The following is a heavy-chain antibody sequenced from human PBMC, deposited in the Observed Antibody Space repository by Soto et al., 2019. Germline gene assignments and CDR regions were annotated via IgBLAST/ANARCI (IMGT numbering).Heavy chain of an antibody. CDR2: IFWNDER. D-gene: IGHD6-6*01. CDR3: AHTWSGIAARHYPFDY. Sequence: SGPTLVNPTETLTLTCTVSGFSLSKARMGVSWIRQPPGKALEWLAHIFWNDERSYNTSLKSRLTISRDSSKSQVVLTMTNVDPVDTGTYFCAHTWSGIAARHYPFDYWGQGTLVTVSS. J-gene: IGHJ4*02. V-gene: IGHV2-26*01. CDR1: GFSLSKARMG.